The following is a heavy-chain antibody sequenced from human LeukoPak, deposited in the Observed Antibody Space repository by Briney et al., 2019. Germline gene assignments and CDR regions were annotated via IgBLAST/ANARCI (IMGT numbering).Heavy chain of an antibody. D-gene: IGHD5-18*01. CDR1: GFTFSSYS. CDR2: ISSSSSYI. Sequence: SGGSLRLSCAASGFTFSSYSMNWVRQAPGKGLEWVSSISSSSSYIYYADSVKGRFTISRDNAKNSLYLQMNSLRAEDTDVYYCARGGDTAMTSLDYWGQGTLVTVSS. J-gene: IGHJ4*02. CDR3: ARGGDTAMTSLDY. V-gene: IGHV3-21*01.